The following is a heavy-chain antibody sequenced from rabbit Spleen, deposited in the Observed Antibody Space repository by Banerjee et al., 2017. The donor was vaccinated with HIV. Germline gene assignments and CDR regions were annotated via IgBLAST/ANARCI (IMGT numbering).Heavy chain of an antibody. CDR2: IDTGDGDT. CDR3: ARNYVNAFEP. Sequence: QSLEESGGDLVKPGASLTLTCTASGVSFSSSYYMCWVRQVPGKGLEWIACIDTGDGDTDYANWPKGRFTISKTSSPTVTLQMTSLTVADTATYFCARNYVNAFEPWGQGTLVTVS. V-gene: IGHV1S40*01. J-gene: IGHJ2*01. D-gene: IGHD1-1*01. CDR1: GVSFSSSYY.